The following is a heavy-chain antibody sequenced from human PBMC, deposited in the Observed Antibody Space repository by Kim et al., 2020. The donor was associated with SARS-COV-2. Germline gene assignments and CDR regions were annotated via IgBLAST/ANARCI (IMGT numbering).Heavy chain of an antibody. CDR3: ARAHQLAPRGYGMDV. D-gene: IGHD1-1*01. V-gene: IGHV4-59*02. J-gene: IGHJ6*02. CDR1: GDSVATDF. CDR2: VSYSGGS. Sequence: SETLSLTCAVSGDSVATDFWTWVRQAPGKGLDWLGYVSYSGGSDYNPNLRGRLTISVDASRTHVSLRLTSLTAADTGVYFCARAHQLAPRGYGMDVWGQGTPVIVSS.